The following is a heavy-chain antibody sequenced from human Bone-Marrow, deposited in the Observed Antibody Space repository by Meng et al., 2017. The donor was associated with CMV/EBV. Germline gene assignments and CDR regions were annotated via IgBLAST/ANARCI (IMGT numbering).Heavy chain of an antibody. J-gene: IGHJ4*02. CDR2: IWYDGSKK. V-gene: IGHV3-33*01. CDR3: TRVWRLAPDY. D-gene: IGHD2-21*02. Sequence: LSCLVSGFTFTTYGMYWVRQAPDKGLEWVAVIWYDGSKKYYADSVKGRFTISRDTSRNTLYLQMNSLRAEDTAIYYCTRVWRLAPDYWGQGTLVTVSS. CDR1: GFTFTTYG.